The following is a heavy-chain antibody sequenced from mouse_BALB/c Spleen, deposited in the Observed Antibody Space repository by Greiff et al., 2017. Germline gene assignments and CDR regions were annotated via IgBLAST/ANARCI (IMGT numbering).Heavy chain of an antibody. CDR1: GFTFSSFG. V-gene: IGHV5-17*02. CDR3: ARKLYYFDY. CDR2: ISSGSSTI. J-gene: IGHJ2*01. Sequence: EVKLVESGGGLVQPGGSRKLSCAASGFTFSSFGMHWVRQAPEKGLEWVAYISSGSSTIYYADTVKGRFTISRDNPKNTLFLQMTSLRSEDTAMYYCARKLYYFDYWGQGTTLTVSS. D-gene: IGHD4-1*01.